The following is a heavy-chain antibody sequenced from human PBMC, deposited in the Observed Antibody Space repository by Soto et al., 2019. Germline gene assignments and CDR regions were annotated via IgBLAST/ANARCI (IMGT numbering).Heavy chain of an antibody. CDR2: IYHSGST. CDR1: GGSISSCGYS. CDR3: DREILYCSGGSCYHLGFDY. V-gene: IGHV4-30-2*01. Sequence: SETLSLTCAVSGGSISSCGYSWSWIRQPPGKGLEWIGYIYHSGSTYYNPSLKSRVTISVDRSKNQFSLKLSSVTAADTAVYYCDREILYCSGGSCYHLGFDYWGQGTLVTVSS. D-gene: IGHD2-15*01. J-gene: IGHJ4*02.